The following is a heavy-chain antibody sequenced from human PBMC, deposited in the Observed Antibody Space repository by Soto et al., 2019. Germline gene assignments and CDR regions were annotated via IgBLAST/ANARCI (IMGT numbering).Heavy chain of an antibody. CDR3: ARDAVENYHSSGYEGD. V-gene: IGHV3-30-3*01. CDR2: LSFDGDTT. Sequence: QVQFVESGGGVVQPGQSLRLSCAASGFTFTTYAMHWVRQAPGKGLEWVAVLSFDGDTTYYADSVKGRFTISRDTSKNTVFLQMSDLRPEDTATYYCARDAVENYHSSGYEGDWGQGTQVTVSS. D-gene: IGHD3-22*01. CDR1: GFTFTTYA. J-gene: IGHJ4*02.